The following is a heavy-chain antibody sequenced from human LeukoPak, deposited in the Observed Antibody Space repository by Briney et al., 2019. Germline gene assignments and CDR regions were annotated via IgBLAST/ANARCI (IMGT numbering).Heavy chain of an antibody. CDR1: GGSISSSSYY. CDR2: IYYSGST. V-gene: IGHV4-39*07. Sequence: SETLSLTCTVSGGSISSSSYYWGWIRQPPGKGLEWIGSIYYSGSTYYNPSLKSRVTISVDTSKNQFSLKLSSVTAADTAVYYCARSHVLRYFDWLLQNVGLIDYWGQGTLVTVSS. J-gene: IGHJ4*02. CDR3: ARSHVLRYFDWLLQNVGLIDY. D-gene: IGHD3-9*01.